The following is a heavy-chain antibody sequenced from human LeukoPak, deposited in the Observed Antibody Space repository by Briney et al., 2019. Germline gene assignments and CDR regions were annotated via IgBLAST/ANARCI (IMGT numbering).Heavy chain of an antibody. J-gene: IGHJ5*02. D-gene: IGHD6-19*01. CDR2: ISGSGGGT. CDR1: GFTFSSYA. Sequence: GGSLRLSCAASGFTFSSYAMTWVRQAPGKGLEWVSGISGSGGGTYYADSVKGRFTISRDSSKNTLYLQVNSLRAEDTAVYYCAKGYSSGWANWLDPWGQGTLVTVSS. V-gene: IGHV3-23*01. CDR3: AKGYSSGWANWLDP.